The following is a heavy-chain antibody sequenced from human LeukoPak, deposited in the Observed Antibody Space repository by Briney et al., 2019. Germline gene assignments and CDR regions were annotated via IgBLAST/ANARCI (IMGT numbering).Heavy chain of an antibody. CDR1: GFIVSSNY. J-gene: IGHJ4*02. V-gene: IGHV3-53*01. D-gene: IGHD3-3*01. CDR2: IYSGGST. Sequence: GGSLRLSCAASGFIVSSNYMSWVRQAPGKGLEWVSVIYSGGSTYYADSVKGRFTISRDNSKNTLYLQMNSLRAEDTAVYYCARDYNDFWSGYGYWGQGTLVTVSS. CDR3: ARDYNDFWSGYGY.